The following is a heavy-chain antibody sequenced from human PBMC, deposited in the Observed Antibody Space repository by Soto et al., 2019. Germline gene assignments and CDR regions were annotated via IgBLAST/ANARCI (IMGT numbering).Heavy chain of an antibody. J-gene: IGHJ6*02. CDR3: TTDMALGYYYGMDV. CDR1: GFTFSDHY. V-gene: IGHV3-15*01. Sequence: GGSLRLSCAASGFTFSDHYMDWVRQAPGKGLEWVGRTRNKTDGGTTDYAAPVKGRFTISRDDSKNTLYLQMNSLKTEDTAVYYCTTDMALGYYYGMDVWGQGTTVTAP. CDR2: TRNKTDGGTT.